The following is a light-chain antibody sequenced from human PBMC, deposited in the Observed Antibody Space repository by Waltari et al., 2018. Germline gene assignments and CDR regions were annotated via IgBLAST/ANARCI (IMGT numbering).Light chain of an antibody. CDR2: DVT. CDR3: TSYTTTSTLVL. CDR1: TSAIGGYNY. Sequence: QSALTQPASVSGSPGQSITISCTGTTSAIGGYNYASWYQQPPGRAPKLMIYDVTDRPSGISIRFSGSKSGNTASLTISGLRAEDEAYYYCTSYTTTSTLVLFGGGTKLTVL. J-gene: IGLJ2*01. V-gene: IGLV2-14*03.